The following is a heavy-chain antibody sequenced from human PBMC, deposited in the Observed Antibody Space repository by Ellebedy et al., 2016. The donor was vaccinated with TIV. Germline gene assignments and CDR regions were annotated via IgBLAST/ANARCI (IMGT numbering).Heavy chain of an antibody. V-gene: IGHV1-2*02. J-gene: IGHJ4*02. CDR3: ERWGDDYSNAYYFDH. Sequence: ASVKVSXXASGYAFTGYYLHWVRQAPGQGLEWMGWIRPHSGGTNYAEKFQGRVTMTRDTSTSTAYMDLSRLRPDDTAVYYCERWGDDYSNAYYFDHWGQGTPVTVSS. D-gene: IGHD4-11*01. CDR2: IRPHSGGT. CDR1: GYAFTGYY.